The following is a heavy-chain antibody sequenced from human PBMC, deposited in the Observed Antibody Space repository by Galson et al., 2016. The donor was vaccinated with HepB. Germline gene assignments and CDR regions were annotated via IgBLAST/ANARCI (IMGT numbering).Heavy chain of an antibody. CDR3: AHRPPTAVGGTYCFDH. V-gene: IGHV2-5*02. CDR2: IFWDDDQ. CDR1: GFSLSTNGVG. D-gene: IGHD2-15*01. J-gene: IGHJ4*02. Sequence: PALVQPTQTLTLTCTFSGFSLSTNGVGVGWIRQPPGKALEWVALIFWDDDQRYSPSLKNRLTITKDTSKNQVVLTMTNMDPVDTATYYCAHRPPTAVGGTYCFDHWGQGTLVTVSS.